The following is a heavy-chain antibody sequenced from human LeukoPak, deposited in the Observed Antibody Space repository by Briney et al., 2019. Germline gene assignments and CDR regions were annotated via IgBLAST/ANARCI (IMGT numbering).Heavy chain of an antibody. Sequence: GGSPRLSCAASGFTFSSYGMRWIRQAPGKGLEWVSSISRSGSTKYYADSVKGRFTLSRDNAKNSLYMQMESLRDEDTAIYYCARDTLEYSNSPDALDIWGQGTMVTVSS. CDR2: ISRSGSTK. J-gene: IGHJ3*02. CDR1: GFTFSSYG. D-gene: IGHD4-23*01. V-gene: IGHV3-48*02. CDR3: ARDTLEYSNSPDALDI.